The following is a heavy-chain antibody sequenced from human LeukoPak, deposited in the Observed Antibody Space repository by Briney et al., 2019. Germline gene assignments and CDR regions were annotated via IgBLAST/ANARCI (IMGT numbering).Heavy chain of an antibody. CDR3: ARDMGYYDSSGYTDYMDV. CDR1: GGSISSSNYY. Sequence: SETLSLTCTVSGGSISSSNYYWNWIRQPAGKGLEWIGRIYTSGSTNYNPSLKSRVTISVDMSKNQFSLKLTSVTAADTAVYFCARDMGYYDSSGYTDYMDVWGTGTTVTVSS. D-gene: IGHD3-22*01. V-gene: IGHV4-61*02. CDR2: IYTSGST. J-gene: IGHJ6*03.